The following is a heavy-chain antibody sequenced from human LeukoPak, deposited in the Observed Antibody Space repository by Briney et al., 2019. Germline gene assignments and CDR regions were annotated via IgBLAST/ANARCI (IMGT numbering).Heavy chain of an antibody. Sequence: SVKVSCKASGGTFSSYAISWVRQAPGQGLEWMGRIIPILGIANYAQKFQGRVTITADKSTSTAYMELSSLRSEDTAVYYCARRYSYGYFDYWGQGTLVTVSS. D-gene: IGHD5-18*01. CDR3: ARRYSYGYFDY. CDR1: GGTFSSYA. V-gene: IGHV1-69*04. CDR2: IIPILGIA. J-gene: IGHJ4*02.